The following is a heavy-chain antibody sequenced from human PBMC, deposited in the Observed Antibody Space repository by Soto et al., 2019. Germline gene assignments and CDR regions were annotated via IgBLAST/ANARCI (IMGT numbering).Heavy chain of an antibody. CDR3: ARWKYSYADLPGDWFDS. CDR2: IYRSGST. V-gene: IGHV4-61*01. D-gene: IGHD3-16*01. J-gene: IGHJ5*01. Sequence: QVQLQESGPGLVRPSETLSLTCTVSGASLTSGSYYWGWVRQPPGKGLEWIAYIYRSGSTNYNPSRKSRANISVVTSKNQFSLRLTSVTPADTAMYYCARWKYSYADLPGDWFDSWGQGTLVTVSS. CDR1: GASLTSGSYY.